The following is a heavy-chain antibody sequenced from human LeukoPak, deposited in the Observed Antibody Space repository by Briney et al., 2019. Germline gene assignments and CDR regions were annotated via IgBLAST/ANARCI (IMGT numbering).Heavy chain of an antibody. V-gene: IGHV4-34*01. J-gene: IGHJ4*02. D-gene: IGHD3-10*01. CDR3: ARGRVLLWFGELLFPQNLRGWSFDY. CDR2: INHSGST. CDR1: GGSFSGYY. Sequence: SETLSLTCAVYGGSFSGYYWSWIRQPPGKGLEWIGEINHSGSTNYNPSLKSRVTISVDTSKNQFSLKLSSVTAADTAVYYCARGRVLLWFGELLFPQNLRGWSFDYWGQGTLVTVSS.